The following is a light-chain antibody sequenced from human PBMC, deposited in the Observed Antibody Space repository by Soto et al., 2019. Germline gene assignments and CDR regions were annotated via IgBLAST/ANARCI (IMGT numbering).Light chain of an antibody. Sequence: DIQMTQSPSTLSASVGDRVTITCRASQSISSWLAWYQQKPGKAPKLLIYDASSLESGVPSRFSGSGSGTEFTLTISSLQPDDFATYFCQQIYSAPLTFGGGTKVDIK. CDR3: QQIYSAPLT. J-gene: IGKJ4*01. CDR2: DAS. V-gene: IGKV1-5*01. CDR1: QSISSW.